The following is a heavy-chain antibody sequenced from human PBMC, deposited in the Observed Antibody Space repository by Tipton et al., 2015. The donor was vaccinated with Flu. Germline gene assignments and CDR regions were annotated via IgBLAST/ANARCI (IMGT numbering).Heavy chain of an antibody. CDR2: IYHSGST. D-gene: IGHD3-10*01. CDR1: GVSISSGGYY. V-gene: IGHV4-38-2*01. J-gene: IGHJ5*02. CDR3: ARAYGSGVHWFDT. Sequence: TLSLTCAVSGVSISSGGYYWGWIRQPPGKGLEWIASIYHSGSTYYNPSLKSRVTISVDTSKNQFSLKLSSVTAADTAVCYCARAYGSGVHWFDTWGQGTLVTVSS.